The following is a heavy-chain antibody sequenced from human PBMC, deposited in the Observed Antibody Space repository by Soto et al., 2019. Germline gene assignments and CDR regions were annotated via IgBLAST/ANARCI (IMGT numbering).Heavy chain of an antibody. J-gene: IGHJ4*02. D-gene: IGHD1-26*01. V-gene: IGHV3-33*01. Sequence: QVQLVESGGGVVQPGRSLRLSCAASGFTFSSYGMHWVRQAPGKGLDWVALIWYDGSNKYYAASVKGRFTISRDNSKNTLDLQMNSLRAEDTAVYYCARDSVYSVSYLDNWGQGTLVTVSS. CDR2: IWYDGSNK. CDR3: ARDSVYSVSYLDN. CDR1: GFTFSSYG.